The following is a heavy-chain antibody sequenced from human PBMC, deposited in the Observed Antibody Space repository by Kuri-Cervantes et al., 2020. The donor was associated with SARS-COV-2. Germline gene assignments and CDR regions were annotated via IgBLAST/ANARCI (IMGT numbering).Heavy chain of an antibody. V-gene: IGHV3-74*01. CDR2: INSDGSST. Sequence: GESLKISCAASGFTFSTYWMHWVRQAPGKGLVWVSRINSDGSSTTHADSVKGRFTISRDNAKNTLYLQMNSLRAEDTAVYYCARDSHESTGYYYGMDVWGQGTTVTVSS. CDR3: ARDSHESTGYYYGMDV. D-gene: IGHD2-2*01. J-gene: IGHJ6*02. CDR1: GFTFSTYW.